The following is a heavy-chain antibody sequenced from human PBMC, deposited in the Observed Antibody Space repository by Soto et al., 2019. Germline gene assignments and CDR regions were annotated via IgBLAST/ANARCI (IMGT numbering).Heavy chain of an antibody. J-gene: IGHJ4*02. D-gene: IGHD6-13*01. CDR3: ARDNLRIAAAGIDY. CDR2: VNAGNGNT. CDR1: GYTFTSYA. V-gene: IGHV1-3*01. Sequence: GASVKVSCKASGYTFTSYAMHWVRQAPGQRLEWMGWVNAGNGNTKYSQKFQGRVTITRDTSASTAYMELSSLRSEDTAVYYCARDNLRIAAAGIDYWGQGTLVTVSS.